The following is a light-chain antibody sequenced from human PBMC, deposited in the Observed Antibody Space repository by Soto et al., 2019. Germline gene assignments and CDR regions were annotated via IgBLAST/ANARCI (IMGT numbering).Light chain of an antibody. CDR1: QSISSY. CDR3: QQSYSTPPL. CDR2: AAS. V-gene: IGKV1-39*01. Sequence: DIQMTQSPSSLSASVGDRVTITCRASQSISSYLNWYQQKPGKAPKLLIYAASSLQSGVPSRFSGSGSGTDFTLTISSLQPEDFATYYCQQSYSTPPLFGQGTKVVIK. J-gene: IGKJ1*01.